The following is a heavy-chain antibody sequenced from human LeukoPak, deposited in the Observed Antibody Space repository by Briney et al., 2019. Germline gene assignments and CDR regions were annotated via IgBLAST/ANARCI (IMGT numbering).Heavy chain of an antibody. CDR3: ASPPGGPYYYYYAMDV. CDR1: GYTFTSYD. J-gene: IGHJ6*02. Sequence: ASVKVSCKASGYTFTSYDINWVRQATGQGLEWMGWMNPNSGNTGYAQKFQGRVTMTRNTSISTAYMELSSLRSEDTAVYYCASPPGGPYYYYYAMDVWGQGTTVTVSS. D-gene: IGHD3-10*01. V-gene: IGHV1-8*01. CDR2: MNPNSGNT.